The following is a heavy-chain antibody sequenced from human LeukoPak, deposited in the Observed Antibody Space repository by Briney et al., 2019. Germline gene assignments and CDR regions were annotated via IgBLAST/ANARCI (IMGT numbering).Heavy chain of an antibody. CDR3: AKAGSSWLDAFDI. D-gene: IGHD6-13*01. J-gene: IGHJ3*02. CDR2: ISSSSSSYI. V-gene: IGHV3-21*01. Sequence: GGSLRLSCAASGFTFSSYSMNWVRQAPGKGLEWVSPISSSSSSYIYYADSVKGRFTISRDNAKNSLYLQMNSLRAEDTAVYYCAKAGSSWLDAFDIWGQGTMVTVSS. CDR1: GFTFSSYS.